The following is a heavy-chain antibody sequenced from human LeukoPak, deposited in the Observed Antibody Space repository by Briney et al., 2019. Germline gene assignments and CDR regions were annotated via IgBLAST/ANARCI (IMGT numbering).Heavy chain of an antibody. Sequence: SETLSLTCTVSGGSISSGDYYWSWIRQPPGKGLEWIGYIYYSGSTYYNPSLNSRVTISVDTSKNQFSLKLSSVTAADTAVYYCARARPPGYCSGGSCQEDNWFDPWGQGTLVTVSS. CDR2: IYYSGST. V-gene: IGHV4-30-4*08. D-gene: IGHD2-15*01. CDR3: ARARPPGYCSGGSCQEDNWFDP. J-gene: IGHJ5*02. CDR1: GGSISSGDYY.